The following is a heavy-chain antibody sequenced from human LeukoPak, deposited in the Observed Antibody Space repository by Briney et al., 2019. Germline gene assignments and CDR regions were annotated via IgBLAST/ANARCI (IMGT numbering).Heavy chain of an antibody. CDR1: GVSISSYY. V-gene: IGHV4-59*01. CDR3: ASYYYDSSGYDAFDI. CDR2: IYYSGST. Sequence: SETLSLTCTVSGVSISSYYWSWIRQPPGKGLEWIGYIYYSGSTNYNPSLKSRVTISVDTSKNQFSLKLSSVTAADTAVYYCASYYYDSSGYDAFDIWGQGTMVTVSS. J-gene: IGHJ3*02. D-gene: IGHD3-22*01.